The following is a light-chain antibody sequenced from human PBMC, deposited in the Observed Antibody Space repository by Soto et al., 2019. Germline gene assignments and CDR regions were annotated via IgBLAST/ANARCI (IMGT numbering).Light chain of an antibody. J-gene: IGLJ2*01. CDR3: AAWDDSLNGPV. V-gene: IGLV1-44*01. CDR2: RNN. CDR1: TSNIGSNT. Sequence: QSVLTQPPSASGTPGQRVTISCSGSTSNIGSNTVNWYQHLPGTAPKLLIYRNNQGPSGVPDRFSGSKSGTSSSLAISGLQSEDEADYYCAAWDDSLNGPVFGGGTKLTVL.